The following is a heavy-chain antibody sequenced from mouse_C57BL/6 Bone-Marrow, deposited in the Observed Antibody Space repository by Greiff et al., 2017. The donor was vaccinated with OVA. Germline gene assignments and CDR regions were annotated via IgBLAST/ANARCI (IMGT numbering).Heavy chain of an antibody. CDR1: GYTFTSYW. D-gene: IGHD1-1*01. CDR2: IDPNSGGT. J-gene: IGHJ1*03. V-gene: IGHV1-72*01. CDR3: ARHPITTVVADRYFDV. Sequence: VQLQQSGAELVKPGASVKLSCKASGYTFTSYWMHWVKQRPGRGLEWIGRIDPNSGGTKYNEKFKSKATLTVDKPSSTAYMQLRSLTSEDSAVYYCARHPITTVVADRYFDVWGTGTTVTVSS.